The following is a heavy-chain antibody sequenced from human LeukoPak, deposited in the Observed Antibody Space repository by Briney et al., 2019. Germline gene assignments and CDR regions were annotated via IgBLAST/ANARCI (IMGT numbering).Heavy chain of an antibody. CDR1: GGSISGYY. CDR2: IYYGGST. V-gene: IGHV4-59*08. CDR3: ARGYCSGGSCYSFGAFDI. D-gene: IGHD2-15*01. J-gene: IGHJ3*02. Sequence: SGTLSLTCSVSGGSISGYYWSWIRQPPGKGLEWIAYIYYGGSTNYNPSLKSRVTILVDTSKNQFSLKLSSVTAADTAVYYCARGYCSGGSCYSFGAFDIWGQGTMVTVSS.